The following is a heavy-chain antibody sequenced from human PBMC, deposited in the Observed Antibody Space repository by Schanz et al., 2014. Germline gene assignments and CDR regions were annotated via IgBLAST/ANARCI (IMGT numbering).Heavy chain of an antibody. V-gene: IGHV3-30*18. D-gene: IGHD2-2*01. CDR3: AKDSTHIDIVLVPAAIDY. J-gene: IGHJ4*02. Sequence: QVQLVESGGGVVQPGRSLRLSCAASGFTFSSHGMHWVRQAPGKGLEWVAAMSYDGSIKYYGDSVKGRFTISRDNSKNTLYLQMNSLRTEDTAVYYCAKDSTHIDIVLVPAAIDYWGQGTLVTVSS. CDR2: MSYDGSIK. CDR1: GFTFSSHG.